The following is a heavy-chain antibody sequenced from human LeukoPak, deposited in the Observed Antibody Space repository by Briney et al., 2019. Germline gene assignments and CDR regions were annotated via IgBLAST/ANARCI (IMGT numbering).Heavy chain of an antibody. Sequence: SETLSLTCTVSGGSISSSSHYWGWIRQPPGKGLEWIGSIYYSGSTYYNPSLKSRVTISADTSKNQFSLKLSSVTAADTAVYYCARLYGSGSLRDYYYYMDVWGKGTTIIVSS. CDR3: ARLYGSGSLRDYYYYMDV. D-gene: IGHD3-10*01. CDR1: GGSISSSSHY. CDR2: IYYSGST. J-gene: IGHJ6*03. V-gene: IGHV4-39*01.